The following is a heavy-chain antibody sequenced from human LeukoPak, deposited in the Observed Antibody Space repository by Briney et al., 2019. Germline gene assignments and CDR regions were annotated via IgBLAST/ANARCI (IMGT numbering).Heavy chain of an antibody. Sequence: SETLSLTCAVYGGSFSGYYWSWIRQHPGKGLEWIGYIYYSGSTYYNPSLKSRVTISVDTSKNQFSLKLSSVTAADTAVYYCARAPGGDYAFDIWGQGTMVTVSS. V-gene: IGHV4-31*11. CDR3: ARAPGGDYAFDI. CDR2: IYYSGST. D-gene: IGHD3-16*01. CDR1: GGSFSGYY. J-gene: IGHJ3*02.